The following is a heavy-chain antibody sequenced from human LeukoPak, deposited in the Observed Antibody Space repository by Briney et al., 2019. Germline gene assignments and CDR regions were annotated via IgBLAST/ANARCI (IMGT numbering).Heavy chain of an antibody. CDR2: IYYSCSI. CDR3: ARHLSGYGTFDY. Sequence: SETLSLTCSVSGGSISSYYWSWIRQPPGKGLEWIGYIYYSCSINYNPSLKSRVTISLDASKNQFSLKLSSVTAADTAFYYCARHLSGYGTFDYWGQGTLVTVSS. J-gene: IGHJ4*02. D-gene: IGHD1-1*01. V-gene: IGHV4-59*08. CDR1: GGSISSYY.